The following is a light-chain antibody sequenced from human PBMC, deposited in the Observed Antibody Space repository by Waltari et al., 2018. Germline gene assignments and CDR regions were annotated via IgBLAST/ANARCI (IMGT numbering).Light chain of an antibody. CDR3: QHYVRLPAT. CDR1: QSVSWA. Sequence: SCSASQSVSWALAWYQQKPGQAPRLLIYGTSNRATGIPDRFSGSGSGTDFSLTISRLEPEDVAVYFCQHYVRLPATFGQGTKVEIK. J-gene: IGKJ1*01. CDR2: GTS. V-gene: IGKV3-20*01.